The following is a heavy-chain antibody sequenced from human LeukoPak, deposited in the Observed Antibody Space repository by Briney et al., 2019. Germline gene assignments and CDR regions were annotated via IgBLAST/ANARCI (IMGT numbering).Heavy chain of an antibody. V-gene: IGHV4-34*01. CDR3: ARTPLSGESFDY. D-gene: IGHD3-10*01. CDR1: GGSFSGYY. J-gene: IGHJ4*02. CDR2: INHSGST. Sequence: SETLSLTCAVYGGSFSGYYWSWIRQPPGKGLEWIGEINHSGSTNYNPSLKSRVTISVDTSKNQFSLKLSSVTAADTAVYYCARTPLSGESFDYWGQGTLVTVSS.